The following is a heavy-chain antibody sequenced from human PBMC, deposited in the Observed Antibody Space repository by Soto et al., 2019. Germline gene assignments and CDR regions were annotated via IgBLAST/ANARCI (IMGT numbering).Heavy chain of an antibody. J-gene: IGHJ4*02. CDR3: ARGGGTSDY. CDR2: IKDDGSEK. Sequence: GGSLRLSCAASGFTFPTHWMSWVRQAPGKGLEWVANIKDDGSEKRYVASVKGRFTISRDNAKNTLYLQMNSLGAEDTAVYYCARGGGTSDYWGQGTLVTVSS. CDR1: GFTFPTHW. D-gene: IGHD1-26*01. V-gene: IGHV3-7*01.